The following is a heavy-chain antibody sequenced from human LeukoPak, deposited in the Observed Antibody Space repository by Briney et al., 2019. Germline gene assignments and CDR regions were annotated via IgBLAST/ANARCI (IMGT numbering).Heavy chain of an antibody. V-gene: IGHV1-69*04. CDR1: GGTFSSYA. CDR3: ARETYCSSTSCYYYYYGMDV. D-gene: IGHD2-2*01. CDR2: IIPILGIA. J-gene: IGHJ6*02. Sequence: ASVKVSCKASGGTFSSYAISWVRQAPGQGLEWMGRIIPILGIANYAQKFQGRVTITADKSTSTAYMELSSLRSEDTAVYYCARETYCSSTSCYYYYYGMDVWGQGTTVTVSS.